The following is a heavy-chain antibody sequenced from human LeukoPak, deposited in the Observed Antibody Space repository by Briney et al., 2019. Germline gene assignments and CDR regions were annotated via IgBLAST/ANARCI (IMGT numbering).Heavy chain of an antibody. CDR2: IYYSGTT. D-gene: IGHD2-15*01. CDR1: GGSISRSTYY. V-gene: IGHV4-39*01. CDR3: TSRYCRSGNCDSGLIGINAFDI. J-gene: IGHJ3*02. Sequence: SETLSLTCTVSGGSISRSTYYWGWIRPPPGKGLEWFGTIYYSGTTNYNPYLKSRVTISVDTSKNQLSLKLSSVTAADTAVYYCTSRYCRSGNCDSGLIGINAFDIWGQGTMVTVSS.